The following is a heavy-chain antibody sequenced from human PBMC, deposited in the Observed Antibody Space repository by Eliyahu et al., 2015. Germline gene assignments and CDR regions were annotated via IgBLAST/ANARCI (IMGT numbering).Heavy chain of an antibody. Sequence: QLQLQESGPGLVKPSETLSLTCTVSGGSISSSSYVWVWIRQPPGKGLEWIGGIFHSGTTYYNPSLKSRVTISVDTPKNQFSLNLSSVTAADTAIYYCARQSKEYFDYWGQGTLVTVSS. CDR1: GGSISSSSYV. J-gene: IGHJ4*02. CDR2: IFHSGTT. D-gene: IGHD4-11*01. CDR3: ARQSKEYFDY. V-gene: IGHV4-39*01.